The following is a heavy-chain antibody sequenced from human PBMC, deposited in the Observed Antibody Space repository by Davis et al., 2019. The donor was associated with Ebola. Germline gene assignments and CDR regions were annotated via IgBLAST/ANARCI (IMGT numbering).Heavy chain of an antibody. CDR2: ISSSSSYT. Sequence: GGSLRLSCAASGFTFSDYYMSWIRQAPGKGLEWVSYISSSSSYTNYADSVKGRFTISRDNAKNSLYLQMNSLRAEDTAVYYCARGTGLYYYYGMDVWGQGTTVTVSS. J-gene: IGHJ6*02. CDR3: ARGTGLYYYYGMDV. V-gene: IGHV3-11*06. CDR1: GFTFSDYY. D-gene: IGHD3/OR15-3a*01.